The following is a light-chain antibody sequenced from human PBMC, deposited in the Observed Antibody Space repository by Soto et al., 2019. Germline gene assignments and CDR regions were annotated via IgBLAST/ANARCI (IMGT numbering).Light chain of an antibody. J-gene: IGLJ2*01. CDR1: SSNIGSHY. CDR2: RNN. V-gene: IGLV1-47*01. CDR3: ATWDDSLSVL. Sequence: QSVLTQPPSASGTPGQRVTMSCSGSSSNIGSHYVYWYQQLPGTAPKVLLYRNNQRPSGVPGRFSGSKSGTSASLAISGLRSEDEADYYCATWDDSLSVLFGGGTKLTVL.